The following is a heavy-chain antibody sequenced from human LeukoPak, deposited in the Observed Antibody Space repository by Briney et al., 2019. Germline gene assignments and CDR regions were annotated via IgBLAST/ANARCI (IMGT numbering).Heavy chain of an antibody. CDR1: GGSLSIYY. J-gene: IGHJ6*03. CDR3: ARVPPCSSTSCSYYYYYMDV. D-gene: IGHD2-2*01. Sequence: PSETLSLTCTVSGGSLSIYYWSWIRQPPGKGLEWIGYISYSGTTYYNPSLKSRVSISVDTSKNQFSLKLSSVTAADTAVYYCARVPPCSSTSCSYYYYYMDVWGKGTTVTVSS. V-gene: IGHV4-59*12. CDR2: ISYSGTT.